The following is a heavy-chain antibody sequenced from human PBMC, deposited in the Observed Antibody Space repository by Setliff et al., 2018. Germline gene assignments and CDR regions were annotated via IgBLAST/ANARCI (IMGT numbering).Heavy chain of an antibody. Sequence: NPSETLSLTCTVSGGSISSGGYYWSWIRQHPGKGLEWIGYIYYSGSTYYNPSLKNRATISMDTSKIQFSLKLISVTAADTALYFCARRPTGPGAPFDIWGHGTMVTVSS. CDR2: IYYSGST. CDR1: GGSISSGGYY. J-gene: IGHJ3*02. D-gene: IGHD3-10*01. V-gene: IGHV4-31*03. CDR3: ARRPTGPGAPFDI.